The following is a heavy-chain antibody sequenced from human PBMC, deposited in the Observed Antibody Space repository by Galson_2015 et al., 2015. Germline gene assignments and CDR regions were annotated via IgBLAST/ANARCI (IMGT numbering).Heavy chain of an antibody. Sequence: SLRLSCAASGFTFSSYRMNWVRQAPGKGLEWVSSISSSSSYIYYADSVKGRFTISRDNAKNSLYLQMNSLRAEDTAVYYCARERCSGGSCYPFWFDPWGQGTLVTVSS. J-gene: IGHJ5*02. V-gene: IGHV3-21*01. CDR2: ISSSSSYI. CDR3: ARERCSGGSCYPFWFDP. CDR1: GFTFSSYR. D-gene: IGHD2-15*01.